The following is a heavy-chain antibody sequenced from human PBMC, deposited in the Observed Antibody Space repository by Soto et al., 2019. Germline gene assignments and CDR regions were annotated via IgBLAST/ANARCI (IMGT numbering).Heavy chain of an antibody. Sequence: SVKVSCKASGGTFSSYTISWVRQAPGQGFEWMGRIIPILGIANYAQKFQGRVTITADKSTSTAYMELSSLRSEDTAVYYCARAIVVVPAATFGSFDPWGQGTLVTVSS. CDR1: GGTFSSYT. CDR2: IIPILGIA. CDR3: ARAIVVVPAATFGSFDP. J-gene: IGHJ5*02. D-gene: IGHD2-2*01. V-gene: IGHV1-69*02.